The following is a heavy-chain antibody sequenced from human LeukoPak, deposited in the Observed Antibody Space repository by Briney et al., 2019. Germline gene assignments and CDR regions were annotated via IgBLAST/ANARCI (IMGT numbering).Heavy chain of an antibody. CDR3: ARGSRFGVVERDAFDI. J-gene: IGHJ3*02. CDR1: GFTFSSYG. D-gene: IGHD3-3*01. V-gene: IGHV3-30*03. CDR2: ISYDGSNK. Sequence: PGGSLRLSCAASGFTFSSYGMHWVRQAPGKGLEWVAVISYDGSNKYYADSVKGRFTISRDNAKNSLYLQMNSLRAEDTAVYYCARGSRFGVVERDAFDIWGQGTMVTVSS.